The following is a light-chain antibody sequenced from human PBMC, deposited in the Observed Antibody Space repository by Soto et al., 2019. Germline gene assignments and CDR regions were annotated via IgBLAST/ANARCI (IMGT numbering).Light chain of an antibody. CDR3: QQRQYWPPIT. J-gene: IGKJ5*01. V-gene: IGKV3-11*01. CDR1: QSVSSY. CDR2: DTS. Sequence: VLIQSPATLSLSPGERATLSCRASQSVSSYLAWYQQKPGQAPRLLIYDTSNRATGVPARFSGSGSGTDSTLTISSLEPEDCAIYYCQQRQYWPPITFGQGTRLEIK.